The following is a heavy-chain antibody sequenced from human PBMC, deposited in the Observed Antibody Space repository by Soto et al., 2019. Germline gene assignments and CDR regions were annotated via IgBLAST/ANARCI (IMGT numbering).Heavy chain of an antibody. Sequence: AAVKVACNTSGYTFFNYGITWVRHAPGQPLEWLGWISLYSDGTNYAQKFQGRVSMTTDTSTTTAYLELRSLRSDYTAVYYCARVVPGAEDWFGPWGQGTMVPVSS. CDR3: ARVVPGAEDWFGP. CDR1: GYTFFNYG. CDR2: ISLYSDGT. V-gene: IGHV1-18*01. D-gene: IGHD2-2*01. J-gene: IGHJ5*02.